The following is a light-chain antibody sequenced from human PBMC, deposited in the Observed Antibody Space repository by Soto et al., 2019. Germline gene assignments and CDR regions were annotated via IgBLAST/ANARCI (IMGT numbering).Light chain of an antibody. CDR1: QSVRSN. Sequence: EIVMTQSPATLSVSPGERATLSWRASQSVRSNLAWYQQKPGQSPRLLIYGASTRATGIPARFSGSGSGTQFTLTISSLQSEDFAVYYCQQYNNWPPAWTFGQGTKVDIK. CDR3: QQYNNWPPAWT. J-gene: IGKJ1*01. V-gene: IGKV3-15*01. CDR2: GAS.